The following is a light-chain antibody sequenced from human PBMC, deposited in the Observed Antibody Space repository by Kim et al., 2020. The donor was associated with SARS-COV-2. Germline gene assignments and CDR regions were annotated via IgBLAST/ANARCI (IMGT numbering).Light chain of an antibody. V-gene: IGLV1-51*01. CDR3: VTWDGSLSEVL. CDR1: KSNIGNNY. J-gene: IGLJ2*01. CDR2: DNN. Sequence: GQEVTITLSASKSNIGNNYVAWYQNLPATAPKLLIYDNNKRPSGIPDRFSGSKSGTSATLGITGLQTGDEADYYCVTWDGSLSEVLFGGGTQLTVL.